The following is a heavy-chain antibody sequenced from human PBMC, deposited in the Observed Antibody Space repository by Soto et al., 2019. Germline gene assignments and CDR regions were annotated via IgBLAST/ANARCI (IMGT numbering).Heavy chain of an antibody. CDR1: GGSISSYY. J-gene: IGHJ5*02. CDR2: IYYSGST. Sequence: QVQLQESGPGLVKPSETLSLTCTVSGGSISSYYWSWIRQPPGKGLEWIGYIYYSGSTNYNPSLKSRVTISVDTSKNPFSLKLSSVTAADTAVYYCARQYYYGSGSYSWGWFDPWGQGTLVTVSS. V-gene: IGHV4-59*08. D-gene: IGHD3-10*01. CDR3: ARQYYYGSGSYSWGWFDP.